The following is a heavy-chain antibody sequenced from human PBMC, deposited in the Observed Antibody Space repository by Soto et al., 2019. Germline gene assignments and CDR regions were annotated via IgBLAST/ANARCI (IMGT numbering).Heavy chain of an antibody. J-gene: IGHJ4*02. V-gene: IGHV2-5*01. D-gene: IGHD6-19*01. CDR1: GFSLSSPAVG. CDR2: IYWNDDN. CDR3: AHGSGWLSDY. Sequence: QITLKESGPTLVKPTQTLTLTCTFSGFSLSSPAVGVNWIRQPPGKALEWLALIYWNDDNHYSPSLKSRLTFTKDTSKNQVVLTMTNMDPVDTATYYCAHGSGWLSDYWGQGTLVTVSS.